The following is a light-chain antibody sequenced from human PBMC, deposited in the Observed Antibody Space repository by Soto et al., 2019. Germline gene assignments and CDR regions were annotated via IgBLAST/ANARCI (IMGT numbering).Light chain of an antibody. Sequence: QSALTQPRSVSGSPGQSVTISCTGTSSDVGVYNYVSWYQQHPGKAPQLVIYDVIKRPSGVPYRFSGSKSGNTASLTISGLPAEDAADYYCCSYAGSSLWVFGGGTKLTVL. CDR1: SSDVGVYNY. J-gene: IGLJ3*02. CDR2: DVI. V-gene: IGLV2-11*01. CDR3: CSYAGSSLWV.